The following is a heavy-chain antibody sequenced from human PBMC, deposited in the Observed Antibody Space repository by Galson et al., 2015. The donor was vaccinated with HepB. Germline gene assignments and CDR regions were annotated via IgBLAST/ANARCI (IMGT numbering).Heavy chain of an antibody. CDR1: GFTFSSYA. CDR3: ARDKVWELVVVTGGYGMDV. D-gene: IGHD2-21*02. V-gene: IGHV3-30*04. Sequence: SLRLSCAASGFTFSSYAMHWVRQAPGKGLEWVAVISYDGSNKYYADSVKGRFTISRDNSKNTLYLQMNSLRAEDTAVYYCARDKVWELVVVTGGYGMDVWGQGTTVTVSS. CDR2: ISYDGSNK. J-gene: IGHJ6*02.